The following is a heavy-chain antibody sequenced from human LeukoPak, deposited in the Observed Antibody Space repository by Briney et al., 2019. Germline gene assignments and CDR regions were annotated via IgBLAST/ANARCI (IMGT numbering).Heavy chain of an antibody. CDR3: ASLGYCSGGSCYYYYYGMDV. CDR1: GGSISSSSYY. D-gene: IGHD2-15*01. V-gene: IGHV4-39*01. J-gene: IGHJ6*02. Sequence: SEALSLTCTVSGGSISSSSYYWGWIRQPPGKGLEWIGSIYNSGSTYYNPSLKSRVTISVDTSKNQFSLKLSSVTAADTAVYYCASLGYCSGGSCYYYYYGMDVWGQGTTVTVSS. CDR2: IYNSGST.